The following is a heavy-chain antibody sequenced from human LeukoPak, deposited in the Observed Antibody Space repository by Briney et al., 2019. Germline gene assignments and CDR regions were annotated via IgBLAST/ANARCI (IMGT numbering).Heavy chain of an antibody. J-gene: IGHJ4*02. CDR2: IYYSGST. Sequence: SETLSLTCTVSGGSISSYYWSWIRQPPGKGLEWIGYIYYSGSTNYNPSLKSRVTISVDTSKNQFSLKLSSVTAADTAVYYCARVPSSGSYFNPFDYWGQGTLVTVSS. D-gene: IGHD1-26*01. V-gene: IGHV4-59*12. CDR1: GGSISSYY. CDR3: ARVPSSGSYFNPFDY.